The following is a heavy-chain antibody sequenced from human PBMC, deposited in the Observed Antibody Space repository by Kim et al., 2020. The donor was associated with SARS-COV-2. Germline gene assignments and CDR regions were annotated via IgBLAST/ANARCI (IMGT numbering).Heavy chain of an antibody. CDR3: TTDLGDDYGDYF. J-gene: IGHJ4*01. D-gene: IGHD4-17*01. V-gene: IGHV3-15*01. CDR2: IKSKTDGGTT. CDR1: GFTFSNAW. Sequence: GGSLRLSCAASGFTFSNAWMSWVRQAPGKGLEWGGRIKSKTDGGTTDYASPVKGRFTISRDDSKNTLYLQLNSLKTEDTAVYYCTTDLGDDYGDYF.